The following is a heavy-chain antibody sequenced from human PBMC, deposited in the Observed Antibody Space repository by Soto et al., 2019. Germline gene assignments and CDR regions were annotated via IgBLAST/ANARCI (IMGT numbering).Heavy chain of an antibody. CDR2: INAGNGNT. CDR3: ARDRFKLRPPNPRYFDY. D-gene: IGHD1-7*01. CDR1: GYTFTSYA. J-gene: IGHJ4*02. V-gene: IGHV1-3*01. Sequence: ASVKVSCKASGYTFTSYAMHWVRQAPGQRLEWMGWINAGNGNTKYSQKFQGRVTITRDTSASTAYMELSSLRSEDTAVYYCARDRFKLRPPNPRYFDYWGQGTLVTVYS.